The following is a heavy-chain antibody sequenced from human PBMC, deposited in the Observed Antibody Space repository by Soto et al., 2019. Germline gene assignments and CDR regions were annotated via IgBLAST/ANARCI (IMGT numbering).Heavy chain of an antibody. D-gene: IGHD1-7*01. J-gene: IGHJ4*02. Sequence: EMQLVESGGGLVKPGGSLRLSCAVSGFTFSNYNMNWVRQAPGKGLEWVSSISSSSSYIYYADSVKGRFTISRDNAKNSLYLQMNSLRAEDTAVYYCARDPLELELDYWGQGTLVTVSS. CDR1: GFTFSNYN. CDR3: ARDPLELELDY. V-gene: IGHV3-21*01. CDR2: ISSSSSYI.